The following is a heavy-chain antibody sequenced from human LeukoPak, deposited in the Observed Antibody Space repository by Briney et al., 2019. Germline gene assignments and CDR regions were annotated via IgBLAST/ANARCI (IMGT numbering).Heavy chain of an antibody. CDR3: GRVGDYYDRGFSSDAFDI. Sequence: PGGSLRLSCAASGFTFSDHYMDWVRHAPGKGLQWVARIRNRARIYTTQYTPSGRDRFTISRDDRRNSLYLQMTSLKTEHTAVYFCGRVGDYYDRGFSSDAFDIWGQGTMVSVSS. CDR2: IRNRARIYTT. D-gene: IGHD3-22*01. V-gene: IGHV3-72*01. J-gene: IGHJ3*02. CDR1: GFTFSDHY.